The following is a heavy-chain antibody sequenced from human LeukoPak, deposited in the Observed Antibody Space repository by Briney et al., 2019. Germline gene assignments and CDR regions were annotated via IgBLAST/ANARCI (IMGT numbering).Heavy chain of an antibody. CDR1: GFTFSSYW. D-gene: IGHD4-23*01. CDR2: INSDGSST. J-gene: IGHJ3*02. Sequence: SGGSLRLSCEASGFTFSSYWMHWVRQAPGKGLVWVSRINSDGSSTSYADSVKGRFTISRDNAKNTLYLQMNSLRAEDTAVYYCTRLPTVVQGGDIWGQGTMVTVSS. V-gene: IGHV3-74*01. CDR3: TRLPTVVQGGDI.